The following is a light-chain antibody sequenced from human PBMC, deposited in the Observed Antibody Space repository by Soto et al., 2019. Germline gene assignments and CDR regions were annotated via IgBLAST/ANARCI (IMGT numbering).Light chain of an antibody. J-gene: IGKJ5*01. CDR3: QHYEHLPST. CDR2: YXS. V-gene: IGKV1-33*01. CDR1: EDITNS. Sequence: DIQMSQSPSSLSASLXDRVPITSPASEDITNSLKXXQQXXGXPPRXXXDYXSSLETGGPSRFSGSGSGTDFTLTISSLQPEDFAKYYCQHYEHLPSTFGQGTRLEIK.